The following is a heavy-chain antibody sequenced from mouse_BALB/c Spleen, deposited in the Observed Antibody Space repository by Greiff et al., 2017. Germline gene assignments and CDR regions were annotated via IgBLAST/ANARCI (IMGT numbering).Heavy chain of an antibody. CDR3: ARRDRYGAWFAY. V-gene: IGHV4-1*02. CDR2: INPDSSTI. D-gene: IGHD2-14*01. Sequence: EVQLVESGGGLVQPGGSLKLSCAASGFDFSRYWMSWVRQAPGKGLEWIGEINPDSSTINYTPSLKDKFIISRDNAKNTLYLQMSKVRSEDTALYYCARRDRYGAWFAYWGQGTLVTVSA. J-gene: IGHJ3*01. CDR1: GFDFSRYW.